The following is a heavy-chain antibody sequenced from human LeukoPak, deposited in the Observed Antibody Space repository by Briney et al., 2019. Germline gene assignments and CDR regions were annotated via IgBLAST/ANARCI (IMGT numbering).Heavy chain of an antibody. CDR2: IYYSGST. CDR3: ARDLGIARLAFDI. Sequence: SETLSLTCTVSGGSISSYYWSWLRQPPGKGLEWIGYIYYSGSTNYNPSLKSRVTISVDTSKNQFSLKLSSVIAADTAVYYCARDLGIARLAFDIWAKGQWSPSLQ. CDR1: GGSISSYY. V-gene: IGHV4-59*01. D-gene: IGHD1-26*01. J-gene: IGHJ3*02.